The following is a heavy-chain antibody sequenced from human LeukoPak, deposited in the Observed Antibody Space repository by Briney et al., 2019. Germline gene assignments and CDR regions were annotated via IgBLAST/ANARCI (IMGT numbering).Heavy chain of an antibody. CDR3: ARTWALKWELPGQFDY. CDR2: IYYSGST. V-gene: IGHV4-30-4*01. Sequence: PSQTLSLTCTVSGGSISSGDYYWSWIRQPPGKGLEWIGYIYYSGSTYYNPSLKSRVTISVDTSKNQFSLKLSSVTAADTAVYYCARTWALKWELPGQFDYWGQGRLVTVSS. D-gene: IGHD4-23*01. J-gene: IGHJ4*02. CDR1: GGSISSGDYY.